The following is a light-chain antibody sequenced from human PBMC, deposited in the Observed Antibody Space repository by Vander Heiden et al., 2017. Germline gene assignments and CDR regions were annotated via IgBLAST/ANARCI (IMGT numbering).Light chain of an antibody. J-gene: IGKJ2*01. CDR2: AAV. CDR1: ESISRY. Sequence: IQMTQSPPSLSASVGDRVTITCRASESISRYLNWYQQKPGKAPNLLLQAAVTWQSGVPSRFSGSGSDIDFTLTISGLQPEDSATYFCQQSYSLPRTFGLGTKVEI. CDR3: QQSYSLPRT. V-gene: IGKV1-39*01.